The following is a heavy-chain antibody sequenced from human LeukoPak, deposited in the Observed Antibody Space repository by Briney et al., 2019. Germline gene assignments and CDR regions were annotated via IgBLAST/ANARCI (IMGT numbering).Heavy chain of an antibody. Sequence: GASVKVFCKASGYTFTSYAMHWVRQAPGQRLEWMGWINAGNGNTKYSQKFQGRVTITRDTSASTAYMELSSLRSEDTAVYYCASIAAAGHDAFDIWGQGTMVTVSS. V-gene: IGHV1-3*01. CDR2: INAGNGNT. J-gene: IGHJ3*02. CDR3: ASIAAAGHDAFDI. D-gene: IGHD6-13*01. CDR1: GYTFTSYA.